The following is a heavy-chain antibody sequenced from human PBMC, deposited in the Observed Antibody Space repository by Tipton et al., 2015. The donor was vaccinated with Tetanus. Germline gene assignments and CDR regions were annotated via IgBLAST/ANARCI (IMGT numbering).Heavy chain of an antibody. V-gene: IGHV4-59*01. J-gene: IGHJ4*02. CDR2: ISYSGST. Sequence: TLSLTCTVSRGPISSYYWSWIRQPPGKGLEWIGYISYSGSTNSNYSLKSRITISQDTSKNQFSLKLTSVTAADTAVYYCARANYDFPKKGPFDSWAQGTLVIVSS. D-gene: IGHD3-3*01. CDR3: ARANYDFPKKGPFDS. CDR1: RGPISSYY.